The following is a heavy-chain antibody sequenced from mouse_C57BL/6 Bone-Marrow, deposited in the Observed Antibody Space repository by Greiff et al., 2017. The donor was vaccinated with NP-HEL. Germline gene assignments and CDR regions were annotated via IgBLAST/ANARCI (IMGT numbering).Heavy chain of an antibody. CDR3: ARSYYGSSLWYFDV. Sequence: QVHVKQSGAELVKPGASVKLSCKASGYTFTSYWMHWVKQRPGQGLEWIGMIHPNRGSTNYNEKFKSKATLTVDKSSSTAYMQLSSLTSEDSAVYYCARSYYGSSLWYFDVWGTGTTVTVSS. J-gene: IGHJ1*03. D-gene: IGHD1-1*01. CDR2: IHPNRGST. CDR1: GYTFTSYW. V-gene: IGHV1-64*01.